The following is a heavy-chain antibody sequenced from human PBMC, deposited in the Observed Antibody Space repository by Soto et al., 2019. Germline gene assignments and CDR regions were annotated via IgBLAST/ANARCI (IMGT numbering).Heavy chain of an antibody. J-gene: IGHJ2*01. D-gene: IGHD2-15*01. V-gene: IGHV4-30-4*01. CDR3: AREPGYCSGGSCYNYWYFDL. CDR2: IYYSGST. Sequence: QVQLQESGPGLVKPSQTLSLTCTVSGGSISSGDYYWSWIRQPPGKGLEWIGYIYYSGSTYYNPSPKSRVTISVDTSKNQFSLKLSSVTAADTAVYYCAREPGYCSGGSCYNYWYFDLWGRGTLVTVSS. CDR1: GGSISSGDYY.